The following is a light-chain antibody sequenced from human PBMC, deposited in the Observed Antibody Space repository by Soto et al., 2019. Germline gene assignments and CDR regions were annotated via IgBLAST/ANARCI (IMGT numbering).Light chain of an antibody. CDR2: GIS. J-gene: IGKJ5*01. CDR1: QSVNSN. V-gene: IGKV3D-15*01. Sequence: EIVMTQSPATLSVSPGERATLSCRASQSVNSNYLAWYQQKPGQAPRLLIYGISKRATDIPDRFSGGGSGKEFTLTISSLQPEDFATYYCQQHGQWPITFGQGTRLEIK. CDR3: QQHGQWPIT.